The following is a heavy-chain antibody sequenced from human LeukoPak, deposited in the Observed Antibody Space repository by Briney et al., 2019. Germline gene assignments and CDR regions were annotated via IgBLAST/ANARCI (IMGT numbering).Heavy chain of an antibody. J-gene: IGHJ4*02. Sequence: SETLSLTCSIVGGSISNSYQWGWIRQPPGKGLEWIGYIYYSGSTNYNPSLKSRVTISVDTSKNQFSLKLSSVTAADTAVYYCARHGFNYDSRWHIDYWGQGTLVTVSS. D-gene: IGHD3-22*01. CDR2: IYYSGST. CDR3: ARHGFNYDSRWHIDY. CDR1: GGSISNSYQ. V-gene: IGHV4-59*08.